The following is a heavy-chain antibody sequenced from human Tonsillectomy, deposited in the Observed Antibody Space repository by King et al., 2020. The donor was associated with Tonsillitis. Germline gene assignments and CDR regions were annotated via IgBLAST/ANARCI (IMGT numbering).Heavy chain of an antibody. CDR2: ISYDGINK. V-gene: IGHV3-30-3*01. D-gene: IGHD6-13*01. CDR1: GFTLSSYA. CDR3: SAGTYYYGMDV. Sequence: VQLVESGGSVVQPGRSLRLSCAASGFTLSSYAMHWVRQAPGKGLEWVAVISYDGINKYYADSVKGRFTISRDNPKNTLYLQMNSLRAEDTAVYYCSAGTYYYGMDVWGQGTTVTVSS. J-gene: IGHJ6*02.